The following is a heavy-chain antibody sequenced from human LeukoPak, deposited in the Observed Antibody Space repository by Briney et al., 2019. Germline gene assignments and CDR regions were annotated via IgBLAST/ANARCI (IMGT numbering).Heavy chain of an antibody. J-gene: IGHJ4*02. CDR2: ISGSGGNT. CDR1: GFTFSSYA. CDR3: GKRKGSNHGEFDY. V-gene: IGHV3-23*01. D-gene: IGHD6-13*01. Sequence: PGGSLRLSCAASGFTFSSYAMSWVRQAPGTGLEWVSAISGSGGNTYYADSVKGRFTISRDNSKNTLYLQMNGLRAEDTAVYHCGKRKGSNHGEFDYWGQGTLVTVSA.